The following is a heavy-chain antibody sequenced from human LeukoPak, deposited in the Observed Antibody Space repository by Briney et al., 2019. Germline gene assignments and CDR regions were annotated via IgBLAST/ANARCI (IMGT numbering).Heavy chain of an antibody. CDR2: INPNSGGT. J-gene: IGHJ4*02. V-gene: IGHV1-2*04. D-gene: IGHD5-18*01. CDR3: ARESDVDTAMVIDY. CDR1: GYTFTGYY. Sequence: GASVKVSCKASGYTFTGYYMHWVRQAPGQGLEWMGWINPNSGGTNYAQKFQGWVTMTRDTSISTAYMELSRLRSDDTAVYYCARESDVDTAMVIDYWGQGTLVTVSS.